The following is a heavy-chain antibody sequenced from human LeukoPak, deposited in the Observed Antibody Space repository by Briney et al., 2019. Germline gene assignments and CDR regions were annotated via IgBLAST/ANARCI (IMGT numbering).Heavy chain of an antibody. J-gene: IGHJ4*02. CDR2: IYYSGST. V-gene: IGHV4-61*08. D-gene: IGHD6-19*01. Sequence: SGPALVKPTQTLTLTCTFSGFSLSTSGMCVSWIRQPPGKGLEWIGYIYYSGSTNYNPSLKSRVTISVDTSKNQLSLKLSSVTAADTAVYYCATEESSGWYRGYSWGQGTLVTVSS. CDR3: ATEESSGWYRGYS. CDR1: GFSLSTSGMC.